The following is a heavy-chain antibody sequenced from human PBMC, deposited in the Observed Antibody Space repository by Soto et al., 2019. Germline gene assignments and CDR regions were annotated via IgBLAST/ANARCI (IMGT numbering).Heavy chain of an antibody. CDR1: GGSCNSDDYY. CDR3: AREFSNSPEAFDS. D-gene: IGHD6-6*01. Sequence: PSESLSLTCTVSGGSCNSDDYYWRWIRQPPGRGLEWIGYIYYTGSTNSNPSLKSRVTISVDTSRNQFSLKLSSVTAADTAVYYCAREFSNSPEAFDSWGQGSLVTVSS. CDR2: IYYTGST. J-gene: IGHJ4*02. V-gene: IGHV4-61*08.